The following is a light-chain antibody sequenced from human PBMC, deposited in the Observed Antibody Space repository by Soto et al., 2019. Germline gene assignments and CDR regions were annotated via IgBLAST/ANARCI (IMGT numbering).Light chain of an antibody. Sequence: EIVMTQSPATLSVSPVETASLSFMASQSAGNFLAWYQQKPGQAPRLLIYYISTRATGIPARFSGSGSGTEFTLTINSLQSEDSAVYYCQQHNQWPINFGQGTRLEIK. J-gene: IGKJ5*01. CDR2: YIS. V-gene: IGKV3D-15*01. CDR1: QSAGNF. CDR3: QQHNQWPIN.